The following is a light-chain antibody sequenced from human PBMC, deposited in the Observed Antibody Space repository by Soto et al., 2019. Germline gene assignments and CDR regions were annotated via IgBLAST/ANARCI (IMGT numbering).Light chain of an antibody. CDR2: DAS. CDR1: QSISSW. V-gene: IGKV1-5*01. Sequence: DIQMTQSPSTLSASVGDRATITCRASQSISSWLAWYQQKPGKAPKLLIYDASSLESGVPSRFSGSGSGTEFTLTISSLQSEDFALYYCQQYDNWPPTTCGQGTRREIK. J-gene: IGKJ5*01. CDR3: QQYDNWPPTT.